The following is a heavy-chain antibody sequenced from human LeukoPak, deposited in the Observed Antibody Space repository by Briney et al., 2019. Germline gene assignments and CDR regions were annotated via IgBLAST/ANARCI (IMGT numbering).Heavy chain of an antibody. V-gene: IGHV3-30-3*01. CDR2: ISYDGSNK. CDR1: GFTFSDYY. Sequence: GGSLRLSCAASGFTFSDYYMSWIRQAPGKGLEWVAVISYDGSNKYYADSVKGRFTISRDNSKNTLYLQMNSLRAEDTAVYYCTSWNYDILTGYQSLMDVWGQGTTVTVSS. CDR3: TSWNYDILTGYQSLMDV. D-gene: IGHD3-9*01. J-gene: IGHJ6*02.